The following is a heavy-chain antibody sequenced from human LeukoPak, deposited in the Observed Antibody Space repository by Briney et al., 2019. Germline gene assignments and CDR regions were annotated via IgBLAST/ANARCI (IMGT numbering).Heavy chain of an antibody. J-gene: IGHJ5*02. D-gene: IGHD3-10*01. CDR3: ARDYYGSTNWFDP. V-gene: IGHV1-18*01. CDR1: GYTFTNYG. CDR2: ISAYNGHT. Sequence: ASVKVSCKASGYTFTNYGISWVRHAPGQGLEWMGWISAYNGHTNYAQKLQGRVTMTTDTSTSTAYMELRSLRSDDTAVYYCARDYYGSTNWFDPWGQGTLVTVSS.